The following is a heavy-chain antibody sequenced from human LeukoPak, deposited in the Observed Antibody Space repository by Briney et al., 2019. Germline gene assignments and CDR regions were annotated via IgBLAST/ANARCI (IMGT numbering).Heavy chain of an antibody. Sequence: GGSLRLSCAASGFTFSSYSMNWVRQAPGKGLEWVSSISGSSSYIYYADSVKGRFTISRDNAKNSLYQQMNSLRAEDTAVYYCARDRYSGSYYTYYYYYMDVWGKGTTVTVSS. CDR2: ISGSSSYI. CDR1: GFTFSSYS. D-gene: IGHD1-26*01. CDR3: ARDRYSGSYYTYYYYYMDV. J-gene: IGHJ6*03. V-gene: IGHV3-21*01.